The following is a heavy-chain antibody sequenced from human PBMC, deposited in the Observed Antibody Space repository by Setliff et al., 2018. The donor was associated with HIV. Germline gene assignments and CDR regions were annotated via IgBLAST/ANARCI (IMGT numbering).Heavy chain of an antibody. CDR3: AKNRNLVVVISTFDC. Sequence: HPGGSLRLSCAASGFAFDNYCMTWVRQAPGKGLEWVSAIGGSTGSTYYADSVKGRFTISRDNAKNSLYLQMNSLRAEDTAVYYCAKNRNLVVVISTFDCWGQGTLVTVSS. D-gene: IGHD3-22*01. CDR1: GFAFDNYC. CDR2: IGGSTGST. V-gene: IGHV3-23*01. J-gene: IGHJ4*02.